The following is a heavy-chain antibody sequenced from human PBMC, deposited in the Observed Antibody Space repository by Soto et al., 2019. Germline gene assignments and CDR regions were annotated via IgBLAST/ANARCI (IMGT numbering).Heavy chain of an antibody. CDR3: ARESRALGYCSGGSCPGGAFDI. V-gene: IGHV1-46*01. J-gene: IGHJ3*02. CDR2: INPSGGST. D-gene: IGHD2-15*01. CDR1: GYTFTSYY. Sequence: QVQLVQSGAEVKKPGASVKVSCKASGYTFTSYYMHWVRQAPGQGLEWMGIINPSGGSTSYAQKCQGRVAMTRDSSTGRVYMELGSLRSEDTAVYYCARESRALGYCSGGSCPGGAFDIWGQGTMVTVSS.